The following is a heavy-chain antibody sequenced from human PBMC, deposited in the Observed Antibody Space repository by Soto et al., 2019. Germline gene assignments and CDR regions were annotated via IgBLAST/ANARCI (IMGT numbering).Heavy chain of an antibody. Sequence: ASVKVSCKASGYTFTSYGISWVRQAPGQGLEWMGWISAYNGNTNYAQKLQGRVTMTTDTSTSTAYMELRSLRSDDTAVYYCARDRRRYCSSTSCYRSDYWGQGTLVTVSS. CDR3: ARDRRRYCSSTSCYRSDY. J-gene: IGHJ4*02. CDR2: ISAYNGNT. D-gene: IGHD2-2*01. CDR1: GYTFTSYG. V-gene: IGHV1-18*04.